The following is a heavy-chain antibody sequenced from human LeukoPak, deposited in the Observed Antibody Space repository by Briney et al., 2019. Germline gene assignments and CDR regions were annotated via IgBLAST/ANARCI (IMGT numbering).Heavy chain of an antibody. CDR3: AKASRAGYDY. J-gene: IGHJ4*02. CDR2: ISGSGGNI. CDR1: GFTFSSYA. V-gene: IGHV3-23*01. Sequence: GGSLRLSCAASGFTFSSYAMSWVRQAPGKGLEWVSAISGSGGNIHYADSVKGRFTISRDNSQNTLYLQMDSLRAEGTALYYCAKASRAGYDYWGQGTLVTVSS. D-gene: IGHD3-9*01.